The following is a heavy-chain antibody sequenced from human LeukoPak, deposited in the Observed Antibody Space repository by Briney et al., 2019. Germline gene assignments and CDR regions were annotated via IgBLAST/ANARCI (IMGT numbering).Heavy chain of an antibody. CDR1: GGTFSSYA. D-gene: IGHD2-2*01. CDR3: ARDVPAANGESKGIFDY. Sequence: SVKVSCKASGGTFSSYAISWVRQAPGQGLEWMGGIIPILGIANYAQKFQGRVTITADKSTSTAYMELSSLRSEDTAVYYCARDVPAANGESKGIFDYWGQGTLVTVSS. V-gene: IGHV1-69*10. J-gene: IGHJ4*02. CDR2: IIPILGIA.